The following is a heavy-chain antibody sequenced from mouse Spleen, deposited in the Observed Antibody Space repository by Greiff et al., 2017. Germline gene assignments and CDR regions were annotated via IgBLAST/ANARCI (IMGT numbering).Heavy chain of an antibody. V-gene: IGHV1-5*01. CDR2: IFPGNSDT. CDR3: TRDYGSSYWYFDG. D-gene: IGHD1-1*01. CDR1: GYTFTSYW. J-gene: IGHJ1*01. Sequence: VQLQQSGTVLARPGASVKMSCKTSGYTFTSYWMHWVKQRPGQGLEWIGAIFPGNSDTSYNQKFKGKAKLTAVTSASTAYMELSSLTNEDSAVYHCTRDYGSSYWYFDGWGAGTTVTVSS.